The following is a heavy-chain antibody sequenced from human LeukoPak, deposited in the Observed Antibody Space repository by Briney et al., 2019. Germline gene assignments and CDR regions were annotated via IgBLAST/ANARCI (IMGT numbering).Heavy chain of an antibody. CDR1: GFTFSNYW. J-gene: IGHJ4*02. CDR2: IKQDGSEK. CDR3: AREGYCSGGIGSYDN. D-gene: IGHD2-15*01. V-gene: IGHV3-7*01. Sequence: GGSLRLSCAASGFTFSNYWMNWVRQAPGKGLEWVARIKQDGSEKYYVESVKGRFTISRDNAKKTVYLQMDSPRADDTAVYYCAREGYCSGGIGSYDNWGQGTLVTVSS.